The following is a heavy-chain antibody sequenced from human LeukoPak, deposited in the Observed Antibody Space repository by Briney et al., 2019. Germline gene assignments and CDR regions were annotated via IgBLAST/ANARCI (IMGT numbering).Heavy chain of an antibody. V-gene: IGHV4-34*01. CDR1: VGPLSGYY. J-gene: IGHJ4*02. Sequence: SGTLSLTCAVYVGPLSGYYWRWIRQPQRKGREWIGEINHSGSTNYNPSLKSRVAISVDTPKNQFSLKLSSVTAADTAVYFCARGESHNYGSGSYYSPFDYWGQGTLVTVSS. D-gene: IGHD3-10*01. CDR2: INHSGST. CDR3: ARGESHNYGSGSYYSPFDY.